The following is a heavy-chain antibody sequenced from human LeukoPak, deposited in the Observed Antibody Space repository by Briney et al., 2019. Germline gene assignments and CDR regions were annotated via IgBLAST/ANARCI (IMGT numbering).Heavy chain of an antibody. J-gene: IGHJ3*02. D-gene: IGHD3-3*01. CDR2: IIPILGIA. CDR3: ARDRVRFLEWFSDAFDI. Sequence: SVKVSCKASGGTFSSYTISWVRQAPGQGLEWMGRIIPILGIANYAQKFQGRVTITAHKSTSTAYMELSSLRSEDTAVYYCARDRVRFLEWFSDAFDIWGQGTMVTVSS. V-gene: IGHV1-69*04. CDR1: GGTFSSYT.